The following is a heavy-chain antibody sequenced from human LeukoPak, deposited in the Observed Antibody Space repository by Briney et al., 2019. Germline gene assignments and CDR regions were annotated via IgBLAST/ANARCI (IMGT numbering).Heavy chain of an antibody. V-gene: IGHV3-7*04. J-gene: IGHJ4*02. Sequence: PGGSLRLSCAASGFTFSTHWMSWVRQAPGRGLEWVANINHDGSDKYYVDSVKGRFTISRDNAKNSLYLQMNSLRAEDTAVYYCAMDMFSGSYSGVNYWGQGILVTVSS. CDR3: AMDMFSGSYSGVNY. D-gene: IGHD1-26*01. CDR1: GFTFSTHW. CDR2: INHDGSDK.